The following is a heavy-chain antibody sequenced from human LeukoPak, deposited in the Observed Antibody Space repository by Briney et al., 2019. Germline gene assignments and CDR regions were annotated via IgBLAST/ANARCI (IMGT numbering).Heavy chain of an antibody. CDR1: GYTFTDYY. Sequence: ASVKVSCKASGYTFTDYYVDWVRQAPGQGLEWMGWINPDSGDTHYALKFQGRVTMTRDTSISTAYMELSSLRSDDTAVYSCARAPQNGFPQSDTWRQCTLVTVS. CDR3: ARAPQNGFPQSDT. CDR2: INPDSGDT. J-gene: IGHJ1*01. V-gene: IGHV1-2*02. D-gene: IGHD1-1*01.